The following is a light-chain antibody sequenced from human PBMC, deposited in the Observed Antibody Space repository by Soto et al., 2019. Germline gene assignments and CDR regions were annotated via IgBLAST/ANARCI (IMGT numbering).Light chain of an antibody. CDR2: DAS. J-gene: IGKJ3*01. CDR3: QQRSRFT. CDR1: QSVSSY. Sequence: EIVLTQSPATLSLSPGERATLSCRASQSVSSYLAWYQQKPGQAPRLLIYDASNRSTGIPARFSGSGSGTDFTLTIISLEPEDFAVYYCQQRSRFTFGPGTKVDIK. V-gene: IGKV3-11*01.